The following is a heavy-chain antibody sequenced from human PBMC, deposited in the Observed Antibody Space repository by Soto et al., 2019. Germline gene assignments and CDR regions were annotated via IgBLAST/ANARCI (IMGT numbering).Heavy chain of an antibody. J-gene: IGHJ4*02. CDR1: GYTFTSYG. Sequence: QVQLVQSGAELRKSGASVKVSCKASGYTFTSYGISWVRQAPGQGLEWMGWISGTTRNTDYAQNLKGRVTMTTDTSTSTAYMELRSLRSDDTAVYYCARDMGYEARRIDYWGQGTRVTVSS. CDR2: ISGTTRNT. D-gene: IGHD3-16*01. V-gene: IGHV1-18*01. CDR3: ARDMGYEARRIDY.